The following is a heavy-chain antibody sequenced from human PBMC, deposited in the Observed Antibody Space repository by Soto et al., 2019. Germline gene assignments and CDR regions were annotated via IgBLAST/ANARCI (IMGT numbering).Heavy chain of an antibody. J-gene: IGHJ4*02. CDR1: GGTFSSYA. D-gene: IGHD4-17*01. Sequence: SVKVSCKASGGTFSSYAISWVRPAPGQGLEWMGGIIPIFGTADYAQKFQGRVTITADESTSTGNMELSSLRSEDTAVYYCARNDLDYGGNSYFDYWGQGTLVTVSS. CDR2: IIPIFGTA. V-gene: IGHV1-69*13. CDR3: ARNDLDYGGNSYFDY.